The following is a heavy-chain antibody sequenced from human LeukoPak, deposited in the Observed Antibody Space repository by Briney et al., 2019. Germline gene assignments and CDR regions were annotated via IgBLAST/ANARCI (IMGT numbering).Heavy chain of an antibody. D-gene: IGHD2-2*02. Sequence: SETLSLTCTVSGGSISSSSYYWGWIRQPPGKGLEWIGSIYYSGSTYYNPSLKSRVTISVDTSKNQFSLKLSSVTAADTAVYYCVFHCSSTSCYRDYWGQGTLVTVSS. V-gene: IGHV4-39*01. CDR2: IYYSGST. J-gene: IGHJ4*02. CDR1: GGSISSSSYY. CDR3: VFHCSSTSCYRDY.